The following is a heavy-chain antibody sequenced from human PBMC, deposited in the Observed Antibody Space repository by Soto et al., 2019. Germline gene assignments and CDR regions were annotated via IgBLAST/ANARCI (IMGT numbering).Heavy chain of an antibody. D-gene: IGHD3-3*01. CDR3: AHNDFKGSLDYFDS. Sequence: QITLKASGPTLVKPTQTLTLTCTFSGFSHSTSGVGVNWIRQPPGTALELLALIYWKDDKRYSPSLKSRRTITKDYSKNLVVLTMTNMDPVDTATYFCAHNDFKGSLDYFDSSGQGTLVAVTS. CDR1: GFSHSTSGVG. J-gene: IGHJ4*02. CDR2: IYWKDDK. V-gene: IGHV2-5*01.